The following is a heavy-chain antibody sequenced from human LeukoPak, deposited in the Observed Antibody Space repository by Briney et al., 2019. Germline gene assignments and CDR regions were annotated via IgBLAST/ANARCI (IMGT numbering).Heavy chain of an antibody. J-gene: IGHJ4*02. CDR1: GFTVSSNY. Sequence: GGSLRLSCAASGFTVSSNYMSWVRQAPGKGREWVSVIYSGGSTYYADSVKGRFTISRDNSKNTLYLQMNSLRPEDTAVYYCTKDQGQGIWTDLTYWGRGNLVTVSS. D-gene: IGHD3/OR15-3a*01. CDR2: IYSGGST. V-gene: IGHV3-66*01. CDR3: TKDQGQGIWTDLTY.